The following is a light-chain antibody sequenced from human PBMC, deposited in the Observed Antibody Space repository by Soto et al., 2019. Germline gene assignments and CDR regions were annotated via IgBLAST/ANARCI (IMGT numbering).Light chain of an antibody. CDR2: DGS. CDR1: SSYVGSYNL. V-gene: IGLV2-23*01. CDR3: CSYAGSSTPHVV. Sequence: QSALTQPASVSGSPGQSITISCTGTSSYVGSYNLVSWYRQHPGEAPKLMIYDGSKRPSGVSNRFSGSKSGNTASLTISGLQAEDEAYYYCCSYAGSSTPHVVFGGGTKLTVL. J-gene: IGLJ2*01.